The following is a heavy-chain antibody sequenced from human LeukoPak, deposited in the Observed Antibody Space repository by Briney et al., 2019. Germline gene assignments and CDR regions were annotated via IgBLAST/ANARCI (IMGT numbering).Heavy chain of an antibody. Sequence: GGSLRPSCAASAFTASTYYMNWVRQAPGKGLEWVSVIYSGGTTYYADSVKGRFTISRDTSKNTLSLQMNSLRAEDTAVYFCARVGDHFHWNLDLWGRGTLVTVSS. J-gene: IGHJ2*01. D-gene: IGHD3-3*02. CDR3: ARVGDHFHWNLDL. CDR1: AFTASTYY. V-gene: IGHV3-53*01. CDR2: IYSGGTT.